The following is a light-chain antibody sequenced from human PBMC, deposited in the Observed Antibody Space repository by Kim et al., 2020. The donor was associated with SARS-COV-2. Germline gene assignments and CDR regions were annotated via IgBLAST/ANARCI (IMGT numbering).Light chain of an antibody. J-gene: IGLJ2*01. Sequence: GQAITRSRTGSGRDGGGYRPASWHQKYRGKAPKIMIYDVPQRPSGVSKSFSGSKSGNTASLTISGLQAEDEADYFCSSYTSTNTLVFGGGTQLTVL. CDR1: GRDGGGYRP. V-gene: IGLV2-14*04. CDR3: SSYTSTNTLV. CDR2: DVP.